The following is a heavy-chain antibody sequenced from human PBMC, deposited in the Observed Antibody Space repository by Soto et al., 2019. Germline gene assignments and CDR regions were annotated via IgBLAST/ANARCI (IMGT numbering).Heavy chain of an antibody. Sequence: DVQLLESGGGLVQPGGSLRLSCAASGFTFSSYAMNWVRQAPGKGLEWVSAISGSGHSTYYADSVKGRFTISRDNSKNTLYLQMNSLRAEDTAVYYCAKEGSAYSRFDYWGQGTLVTVSS. V-gene: IGHV3-23*01. CDR1: GFTFSSYA. J-gene: IGHJ4*02. D-gene: IGHD2-15*01. CDR2: ISGSGHST. CDR3: AKEGSAYSRFDY.